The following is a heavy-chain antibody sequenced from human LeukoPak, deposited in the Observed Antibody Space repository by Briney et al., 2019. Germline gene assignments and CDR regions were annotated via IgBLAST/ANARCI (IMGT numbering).Heavy chain of an antibody. J-gene: IGHJ5*02. CDR1: GHPITTNSYW. Sequence: SETLSLTCSISGHPITTNSYWWGWIRQSPGKGLEWIGSIYSSGNSYYNPSPKTRATISPDTSKNQYSLRLTSVTAADTAIYYCARRGIWDLQIGNWFDPWGQGILVIVSS. CDR2: IYSSGNS. V-gene: IGHV4-39*01. CDR3: ARRGIWDLQIGNWFDP. D-gene: IGHD3-16*01.